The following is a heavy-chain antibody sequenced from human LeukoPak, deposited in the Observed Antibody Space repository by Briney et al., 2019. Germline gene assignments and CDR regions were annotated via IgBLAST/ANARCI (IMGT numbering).Heavy chain of an antibody. CDR3: AAEYSSSWYGGFDY. CDR1: GFTFSSYA. V-gene: IGHV3-30-3*01. D-gene: IGHD6-13*01. J-gene: IGHJ4*02. CDR2: ISSDGGDK. Sequence: PGRSLRVSCATSGFTFSSYAMHWVRQAPAKGLEWVAVISSDGGDKYYADSVRGRFTISRDNSKNTLYLQMNSLRAEDTAVYYCAAEYSSSWYGGFDYWGQGTLVTVSS.